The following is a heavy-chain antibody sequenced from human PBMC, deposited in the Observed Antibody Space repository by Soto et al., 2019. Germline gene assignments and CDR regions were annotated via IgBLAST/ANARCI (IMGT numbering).Heavy chain of an antibody. V-gene: IGHV1-46*01. D-gene: IGHD1-1*01. CDR1: GYTFTSYY. Sequence: ASVKVSCKASGYTFTSYYMHWVRQAPGQGLEWMGIINPSGGSTSYAQKFQGRVTMTRDTSTSTVYMELNSLRVEDTALYYCARYKLPNGLDLWGQGTTVTVSS. CDR2: INPSGGST. CDR3: ARYKLPNGLDL. J-gene: IGHJ6*02.